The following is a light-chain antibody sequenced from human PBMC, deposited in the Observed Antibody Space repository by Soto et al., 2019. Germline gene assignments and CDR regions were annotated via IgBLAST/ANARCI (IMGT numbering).Light chain of an antibody. CDR3: QQYVTAFRT. CDR1: QSVNSW. CDR2: DAS. J-gene: IGKJ1*01. Sequence: DIQMTQSPSTLSAFVGDRVTITCRASQSVNSWLAWYQQRPGKAPKLLIYDASTLESGVPSRFSGSGSGTEFTLTISSLQPDDFATYYCQQYVTAFRTFGQGTKV. V-gene: IGKV1-5*01.